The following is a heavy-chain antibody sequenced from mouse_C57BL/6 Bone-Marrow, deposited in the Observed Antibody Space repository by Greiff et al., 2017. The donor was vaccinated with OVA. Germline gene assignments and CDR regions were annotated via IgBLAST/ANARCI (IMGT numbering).Heavy chain of an antibody. D-gene: IGHD1-1*01. V-gene: IGHV1-55*01. J-gene: IGHJ2*01. CDR3: ARIPDYGSSYAYYFDY. CDR2: IYPGSGST. Sequence: VQLQQPGAELVKPGASVKMSCKASGYTFTSYWITWVKQRPGQGLEWIGDIYPGSGSTNYNEKFKSKATLTVDTSSSTAYMQLSSLTSEDSAVYYCARIPDYGSSYAYYFDYWGQGTTLTVSS. CDR1: GYTFTSYW.